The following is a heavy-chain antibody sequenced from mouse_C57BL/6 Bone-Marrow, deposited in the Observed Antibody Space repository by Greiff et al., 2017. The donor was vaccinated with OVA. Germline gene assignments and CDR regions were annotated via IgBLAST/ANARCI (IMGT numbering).Heavy chain of an antibody. D-gene: IGHD1-1*01. J-gene: IGHJ1*03. CDR3: ARRSSYGYFDV. CDR2: ISGGGGNT. CDR1: GFTFSSYT. V-gene: IGHV5-9*01. Sequence: EVKLQESGGGLVKPGGSLKLSCAASGFTFSSYTMSWVRQTPEKRLEWVATISGGGGNTYYPDSVKGRFTISRDNAKNTLYLQMSSLRSEDTALYYCARRSSYGYFDVWGTGTTVTVSS.